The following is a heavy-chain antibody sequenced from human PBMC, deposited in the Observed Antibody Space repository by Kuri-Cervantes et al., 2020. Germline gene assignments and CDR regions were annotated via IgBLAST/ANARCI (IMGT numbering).Heavy chain of an antibody. V-gene: IGHV1-69*05. J-gene: IGHJ4*02. CDR3: ARNLGYCSGGSCPLDY. Sequence: SVKVSCKTSGGTFSSYAINWVRQAPGQGLDWMGEIIPVFGTANYAQKFQGRVTITTDESTSTAYMELSSLRSEDTAVYYCARNLGYCSGGSCPLDYWGQGTLVTVSS. D-gene: IGHD2-15*01. CDR2: IIPVFGTA. CDR1: GGTFSSYA.